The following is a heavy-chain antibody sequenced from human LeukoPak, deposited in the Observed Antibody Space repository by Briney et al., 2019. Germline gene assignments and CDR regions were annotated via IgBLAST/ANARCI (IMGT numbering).Heavy chain of an antibody. D-gene: IGHD3-9*01. V-gene: IGHV3-30-3*01. J-gene: IGHJ5*02. CDR3: ARDLTRYFDWLLASP. CDR1: GFTFSSYA. Sequence: PGRSLRLSCAASGFTFSSYAMHWVRQAPGEGLEWVAVISYDGSNKYYADSVKGRFTISRDNSKNTLYLQMNSLRAEDTAVYYCARDLTRYFDWLLASPWGQGTLVTVSS. CDR2: ISYDGSNK.